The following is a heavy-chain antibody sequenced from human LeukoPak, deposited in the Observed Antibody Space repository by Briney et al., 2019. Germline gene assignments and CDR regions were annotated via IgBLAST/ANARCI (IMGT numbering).Heavy chain of an antibody. D-gene: IGHD2-2*02. CDR2: IYYSGST. Sequence: SETLSLTCTVSGGSISSSSYYWGWIRQPPGKGLEWIGSIYYSGSTYYNPSLKSRVTISVDTSKNQFSLKLSSVTAADTAVYYCARRCSSTSCYTNSVFDPWGQGTLVTVSS. CDR3: ARRCSSTSCYTNSVFDP. V-gene: IGHV4-39*01. CDR1: GGSISSSSYY. J-gene: IGHJ5*02.